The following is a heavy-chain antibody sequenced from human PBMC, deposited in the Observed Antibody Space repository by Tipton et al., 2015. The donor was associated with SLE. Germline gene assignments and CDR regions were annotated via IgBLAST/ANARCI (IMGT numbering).Heavy chain of an antibody. CDR2: IYTTGST. CDR1: GGSISSPSYY. D-gene: IGHD2-21*01. CDR3: ARQGSDWVWYFDL. Sequence: LRLSCTVSGGSISSPSYYWNWIRQPAGKGLEWIGRIYTTGSTNYNPSLKSRVTMSLDTSENQFSLKLTSVTAADTAVYYCARQGSDWVWYFDLWGRGTLVTVSS. J-gene: IGHJ2*01. V-gene: IGHV4-61*02.